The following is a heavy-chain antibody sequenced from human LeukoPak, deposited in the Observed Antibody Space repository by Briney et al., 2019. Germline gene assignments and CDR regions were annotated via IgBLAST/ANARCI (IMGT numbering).Heavy chain of an antibody. D-gene: IGHD3-10*01. CDR3: ARRYDKNAFDI. Sequence: ASVKVCCKASGGTFSSYDISWVRQAPGQGLEWMGAIIPIFGTANYAQKFQGRVTITADKSTSTAYMELSSLRSEDTAVYYCARRYDKNAFDIWGQGTMVTVSS. CDR2: IIPIFGTA. CDR1: GGTFSSYD. V-gene: IGHV1-69*06. J-gene: IGHJ3*02.